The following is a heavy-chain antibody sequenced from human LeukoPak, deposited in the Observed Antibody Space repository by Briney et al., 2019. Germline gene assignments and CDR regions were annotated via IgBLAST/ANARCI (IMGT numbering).Heavy chain of an antibody. CDR1: GGSISSYY. Sequence: SETLSLTCTVAGGSISSYYSSWIRHPPEKGLEWIGYIYYSGSTNYNPSLKSRVTISVDTSKNQFSLKLSSVTAADTAVYYCARTYSYGSPFDYWGQGTLVTVSS. CDR2: IYYSGST. J-gene: IGHJ4*02. CDR3: ARTYSYGSPFDY. D-gene: IGHD5-18*01. V-gene: IGHV4-59*08.